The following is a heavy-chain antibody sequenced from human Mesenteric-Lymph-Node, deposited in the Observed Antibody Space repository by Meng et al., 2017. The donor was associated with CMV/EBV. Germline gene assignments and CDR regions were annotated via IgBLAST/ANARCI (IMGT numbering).Heavy chain of an antibody. J-gene: IGHJ6*02. CDR3: ARVGFPGHSYGLDV. D-gene: IGHD2-8*02. CDR2: ISSSGESV. CDR1: GFMFSDYY. V-gene: IGHV3-11*01. Sequence: GESLKISCAASGFMFSDYYMSWIRQPPGKGLEWVSYISSSGESVYYADSVKGRFTVFRDNAKTSLYMQMNSPRADDTAVYYCARVGFPGHSYGLDVWGQGTTVTVSS.